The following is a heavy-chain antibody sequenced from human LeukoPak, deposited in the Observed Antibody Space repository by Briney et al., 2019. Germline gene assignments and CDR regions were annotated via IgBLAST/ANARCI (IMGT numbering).Heavy chain of an antibody. V-gene: IGHV4-39*01. J-gene: IGHJ6*02. D-gene: IGHD3-16*01. CDR3: ARILGPYYYAVDV. CDR2: IYFTET. Sequence: PSETLSLTCTVSGGSISNSNYHWGWIRQPPGKGLEWIGKIYFTETYSNPSLKSRVTISMDTSKNQFSLKLSSVTAADTAVFYCARILGPYYYAVDVWGQGTTVTVSS. CDR1: GGSISNSNYH.